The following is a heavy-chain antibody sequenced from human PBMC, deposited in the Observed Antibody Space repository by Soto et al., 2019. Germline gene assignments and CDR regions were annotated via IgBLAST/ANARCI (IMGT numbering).Heavy chain of an antibody. CDR2: IKQDGSEK. CDR1: GFTFNNYG. J-gene: IGHJ3*02. CDR3: ARDGTDDAFDI. Sequence: EVQLVESGGGLVQPGGSLRLSCAASGFTFNNYGMNWVRQAPGKGLEWVAKIKQDGSEKYFVDSVKGRFIISRDNAKNSLYLQMNSLRGEDTAVYYCARDGTDDAFDIWGQGTMVTVSS. V-gene: IGHV3-7*03.